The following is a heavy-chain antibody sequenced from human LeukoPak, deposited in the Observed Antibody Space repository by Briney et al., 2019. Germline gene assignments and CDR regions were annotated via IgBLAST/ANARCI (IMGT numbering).Heavy chain of an antibody. J-gene: IGHJ4*02. Sequence: GGSLRLSCAASAFTFSDYSMNWVRQAPGKGLEWISYISGRSSTIYYADSVKGRFTISRDNAKNSLYLQMNSLRAEDTAVYYCAADYYDSSAHFYFDYWGQGALVTVSS. V-gene: IGHV3-48*01. D-gene: IGHD3-22*01. CDR3: AADYYDSSAHFYFDY. CDR1: AFTFSDYS. CDR2: ISGRSSTI.